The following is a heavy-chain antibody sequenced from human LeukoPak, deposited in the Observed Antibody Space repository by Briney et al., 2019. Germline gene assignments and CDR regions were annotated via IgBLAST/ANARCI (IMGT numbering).Heavy chain of an antibody. V-gene: IGHV3-15*01. CDR3: CTDDDYGSGTYCDF. D-gene: IGHD3-10*01. Sequence: GGSLRLSCAASGISFNHAWMNWGRQAPGKGPEWVAQMRSKTDGGTTDYAAPVKGRFSISRDESRSMMFLHMHSLETEDTAVYYCCTDDDYGSGTYCDFWGQGSLVTVSS. CDR1: GISFNHAW. CDR2: MRSKTDGGTT. J-gene: IGHJ4*02.